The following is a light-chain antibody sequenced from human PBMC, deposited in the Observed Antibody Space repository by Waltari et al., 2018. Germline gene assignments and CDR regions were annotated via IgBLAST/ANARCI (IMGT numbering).Light chain of an antibody. CDR1: LSNIGTHY. J-gene: IGLJ2*01. CDR2: LTH. V-gene: IGLV1-47*01. CDR3: ATRDEGPTVV. Sequence: QSVLTQPPSASGTPGQSVPISCSGSLSNIGTHYVYWYQQLPGTAPKLLIYLTHQRPSGVPDRFSASKSGTSASLAISGLRFEDEGDYYCATRDEGPTVVFGGGTKVTVL.